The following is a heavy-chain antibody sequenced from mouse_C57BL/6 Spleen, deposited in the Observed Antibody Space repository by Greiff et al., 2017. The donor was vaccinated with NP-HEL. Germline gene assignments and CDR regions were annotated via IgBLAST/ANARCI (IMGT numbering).Heavy chain of an antibody. CDR3: ARWSLYYGSLDY. CDR1: GYAFSSSW. J-gene: IGHJ2*01. CDR2: IYPGDGDT. D-gene: IGHD1-1*01. Sequence: LEESGPELVKPGASVKISCKASGYAFSSSWMNWVKQRPGKGLEWIGRIYPGDGDTNYNGKFKGKATLTADKSSSTAFMQLSSLTSEDSAVYFCARWSLYYGSLDYWGQGTTLTVSS. V-gene: IGHV1-82*01.